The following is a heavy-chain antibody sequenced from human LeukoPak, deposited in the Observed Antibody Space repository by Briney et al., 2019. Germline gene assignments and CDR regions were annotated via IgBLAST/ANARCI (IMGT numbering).Heavy chain of an antibody. CDR3: ARAVGVRGVRYYFDY. V-gene: IGHV4-34*01. J-gene: IGHJ4*02. D-gene: IGHD3-10*01. Sequence: NASETLSLTCAVYGGSFSGYYWSWIRQPPGKGLEWIGEINHSGSTNYNPSLKSRVIISVDTSKNQFSLKLSSVTAADTAVYYCARAVGVRGVRYYFDYWGQGTLVTVSS. CDR2: INHSGST. CDR1: GGSFSGYY.